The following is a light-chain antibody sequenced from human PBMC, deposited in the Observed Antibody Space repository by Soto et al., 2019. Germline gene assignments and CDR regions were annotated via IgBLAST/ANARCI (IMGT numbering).Light chain of an antibody. CDR1: QSVRNF. CDR3: QHRRNWLT. V-gene: IGKV3-11*01. J-gene: IGKJ4*01. CDR2: VAS. Sequence: EIVLTQSPATLSLSPGERATLSCRASQSVRNFLAWYQQKPGQAPRLLIYVASNRATGIPARFSGSGSGTDCTLTISSLEPEDFAFYYCQHRRNWLTFGGGTKLELK.